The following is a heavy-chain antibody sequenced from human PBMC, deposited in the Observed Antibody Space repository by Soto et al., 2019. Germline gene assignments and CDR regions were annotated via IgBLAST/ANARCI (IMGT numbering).Heavy chain of an antibody. J-gene: IGHJ4*02. CDR3: AKRSGYVDY. CDR1: RFTFSSYS. Sequence: LXLSCAASRFTFSSYSMSWVRQAPGKGLEWVSAISGSGGSTYYADSVKGRFTISRDNSKNTLYLQMNSLRAEDTAVYYCAKRSGYVDYWGQGTLVTVSS. V-gene: IGHV3-23*01. CDR2: ISGSGGST.